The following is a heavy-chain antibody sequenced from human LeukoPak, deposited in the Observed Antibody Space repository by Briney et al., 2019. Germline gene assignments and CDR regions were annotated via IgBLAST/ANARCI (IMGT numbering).Heavy chain of an antibody. CDR3: ARGSTTVTTKVWFDP. V-gene: IGHV3-74*03. CDR2: INTYGTSI. D-gene: IGHD4-17*01. J-gene: IGHJ5*02. CDR1: GFTFSSYW. Sequence: GGSLRLSCAASGFTFSSYWMHWVRQVPGKGLVWVGRINTYGTSITYGDSVEGRFTISRDNAKNSLYLEMNSLRNDDTAVYYCARGSTTVTTKVWFDPWGQGTQVTVSS.